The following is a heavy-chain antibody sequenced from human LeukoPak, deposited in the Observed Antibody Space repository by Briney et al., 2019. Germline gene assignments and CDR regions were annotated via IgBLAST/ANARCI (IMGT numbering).Heavy chain of an antibody. J-gene: IGHJ5*02. CDR1: GGTFSIYA. V-gene: IGHV1-69*04. CDR2: IIPILGMA. CDR3: ARTYYYDSSGYVNWFDP. D-gene: IGHD3-22*01. Sequence: SVTVSCKASGGTFSIYAISWVRQAPGQGLEWMGRIIPILGMANYAQKFQGRVTITADKSTSTAYMELSSLRSEDTAVYYCARTYYYDSSGYVNWFDPWGQGTLVTVSS.